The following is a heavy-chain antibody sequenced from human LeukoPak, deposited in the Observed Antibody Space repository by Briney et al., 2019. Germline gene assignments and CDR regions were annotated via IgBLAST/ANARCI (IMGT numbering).Heavy chain of an antibody. CDR1: GYTFTSYG. CDR3: ARDYDILTAEEGYFQH. V-gene: IGHV1-18*01. D-gene: IGHD3-9*01. CDR2: ISAYNGNT. Sequence: ASVKVSCKASGYTFTSYGISWVRQAPGQGLEWMGWISAYNGNTNYAQKLQGRVTMTTDTSTSTAYMELRSLRSDDTAVYYCARDYDILTAEEGYFQHWGQGTLVTVSS. J-gene: IGHJ1*01.